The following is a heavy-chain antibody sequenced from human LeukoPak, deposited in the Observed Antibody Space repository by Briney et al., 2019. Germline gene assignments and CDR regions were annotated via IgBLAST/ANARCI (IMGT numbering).Heavy chain of an antibody. CDR2: IYYSGST. CDR3: ARSPSRVNWYFDL. Sequence: PSETLSLTCTVSGGSISSSSYYWGWIRQPPGKGLEWIGSIYYSGSTYYNPSLKSRVTISVDTSKNQFSLKLSSVTAADTAVYYCARSPSRVNWYFDLWGRGTLVTVSS. CDR1: GGSISSSSYY. V-gene: IGHV4-39*01. D-gene: IGHD2-21*01. J-gene: IGHJ2*01.